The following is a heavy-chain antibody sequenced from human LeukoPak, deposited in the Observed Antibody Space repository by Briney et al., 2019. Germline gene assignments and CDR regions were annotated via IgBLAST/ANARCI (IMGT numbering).Heavy chain of an antibody. Sequence: GGSLRLSCAASGFTFSSYGMHWVRQAPGKGLEWVAFIRYDGSNKYYADSVKGRFTISRDNSKNSLYLQMNSLRAEDTAVYYCAKEHVLRFLEWLFPDIDYWGQGTLVTVSS. J-gene: IGHJ4*02. D-gene: IGHD3-3*01. CDR2: IRYDGSNK. V-gene: IGHV3-30*02. CDR3: AKEHVLRFLEWLFPDIDY. CDR1: GFTFSSYG.